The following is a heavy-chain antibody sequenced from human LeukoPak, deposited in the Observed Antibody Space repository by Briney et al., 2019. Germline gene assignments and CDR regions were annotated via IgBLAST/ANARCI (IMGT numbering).Heavy chain of an antibody. J-gene: IGHJ4*02. D-gene: IGHD3-10*01. CDR3: ARLYFGAFDF. Sequence: GGSLRLSCAASGFTVSTNYMAWVRQAPGKGLEWVSFIYPGTHTYYADSVKGRFIISRDDSKNTLSLQMNTLRAGDTAVYYCARLYFGAFDFWDQGTLVTVSS. V-gene: IGHV3-53*01. CDR1: GFTVSTNY. CDR2: IYPGTHT.